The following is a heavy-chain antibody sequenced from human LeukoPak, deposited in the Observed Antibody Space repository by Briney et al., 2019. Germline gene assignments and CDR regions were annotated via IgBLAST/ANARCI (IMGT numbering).Heavy chain of an antibody. J-gene: IGHJ4*02. CDR3: ARAVVMVAAYDY. CDR1: GGSISSNSYY. D-gene: IGHD2-15*01. Sequence: PSETLSLTCTVSGGSISSNSYYWGWIRQPPGKGLEWIGSIYYSGSTNYNPSLKSRVTISVDTSKNQFSLKLSSVTAADTAVYYCARAVVMVAAYDYWGQGTLVTVSS. V-gene: IGHV4-39*07. CDR2: IYYSGST.